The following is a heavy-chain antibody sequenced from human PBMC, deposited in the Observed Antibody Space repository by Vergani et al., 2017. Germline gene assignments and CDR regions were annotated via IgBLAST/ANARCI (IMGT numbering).Heavy chain of an antibody. CDR3: AKVGRAEVSGTFGAFDI. J-gene: IGHJ3*02. D-gene: IGHD6-19*01. CDR1: GFNFIMHA. Sequence: EVQLVESGGVVVQPGGFLRISCAASGFNFIMHAMRWVRQAPGKGLEWVSTLRASDRRTHYADSVKGRFTISRDNSKNTLFLHMNSLRPEDTAVYYCAKVGRAEVSGTFGAFDIWGQGTMVTVSS. V-gene: IGHV3-23*04. CDR2: LRASDRRT.